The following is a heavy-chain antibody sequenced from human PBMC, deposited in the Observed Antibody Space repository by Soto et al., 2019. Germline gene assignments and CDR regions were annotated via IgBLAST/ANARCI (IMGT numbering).Heavy chain of an antibody. CDR2: IRSKAYGGTT. D-gene: IGHD3-3*01. J-gene: IGHJ6*03. CDR1: GFTFGDYA. CDR3: TRVPTIFGVVIRSFYYMDV. V-gene: IGHV3-49*03. Sequence: PGGSLRLSCTASGFTFGDYAMSWFRQAPGKGLEWVGFIRSKAYGGTTEYAASVKGRFTISRDDSKSIAYLQMNSLKTEDTAVYYCTRVPTIFGVVIRSFYYMDVWGKGTTVTAP.